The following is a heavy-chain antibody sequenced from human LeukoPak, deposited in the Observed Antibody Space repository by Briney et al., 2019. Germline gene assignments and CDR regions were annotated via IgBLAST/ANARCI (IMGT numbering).Heavy chain of an antibody. V-gene: IGHV4-59*01. J-gene: IGHJ4*01. CDR3: AREGARYSFDY. CDR1: GGSISSYY. Sequence: PSETLSLTCTVSGGSISSYYWSWIRQPPGKGLEWIGYIYYSGSTNYNPSLKSRVTISVDTSKNQFSLKLSSVTAADTAVYYCAREGARYSFDYWGXGTLVTVS. D-gene: IGHD3-9*01. CDR2: IYYSGST.